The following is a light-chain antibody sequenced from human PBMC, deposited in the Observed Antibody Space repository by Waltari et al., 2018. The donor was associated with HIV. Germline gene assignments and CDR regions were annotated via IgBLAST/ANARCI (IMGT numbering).Light chain of an antibody. J-gene: IGLJ3*02. CDR1: SSNIGSKY. V-gene: IGLV1-47*01. CDR2: RNN. Sequence: QSVLTQPPSASGTPGRRVTISCSGSSSNIGSKYVYWYQQLPGTAPKLLIYRNNQRPAGVPDRFSGSKSVTSASRAISGLRSEDEADYYCTAWDDSLSVWVFGGGTKLTVL. CDR3: TAWDDSLSVWV.